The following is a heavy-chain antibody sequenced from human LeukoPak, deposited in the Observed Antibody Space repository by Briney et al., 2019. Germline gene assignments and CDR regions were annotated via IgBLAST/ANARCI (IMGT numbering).Heavy chain of an antibody. V-gene: IGHV5-51*01. J-gene: IGHJ6*03. Sequence: GESLKISCKGSGYSFSSYWIGWVRQMPGKGLEWMGIIHPGDSDTRYSPSFQGQVTISADKSISTAYLQWSSLKASDTAMYYCARRRDGYTPPYYYYMDVWGKGTTVTVSS. CDR1: GYSFSSYW. CDR2: IHPGDSDT. CDR3: ARRRDGYTPPYYYYMDV. D-gene: IGHD5-24*01.